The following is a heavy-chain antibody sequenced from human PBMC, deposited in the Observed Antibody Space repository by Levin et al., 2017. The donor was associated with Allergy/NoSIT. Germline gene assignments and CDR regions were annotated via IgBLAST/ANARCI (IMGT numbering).Heavy chain of an antibody. CDR3: ARTRRTYYYDSSGYFHAFDI. CDR1: GYTFTGYY. J-gene: IGHJ3*02. D-gene: IGHD3-22*01. Sequence: VASVKVSCKASGYTFTGYYMHWVRQAPGQGLEWMGRINPNSGGTNYAQKFQGRVTMTRDTSISTAYMELSRLRSDDTAVYYCARTRRTYYYDSSGYFHAFDIWGQGTMVTVSS. V-gene: IGHV1-2*06. CDR2: INPNSGGT.